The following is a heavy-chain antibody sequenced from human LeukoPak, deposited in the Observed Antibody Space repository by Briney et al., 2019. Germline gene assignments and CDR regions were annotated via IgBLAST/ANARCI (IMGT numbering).Heavy chain of an antibody. CDR1: GGTFSSYT. CDR2: IIPILGIA. D-gene: IGHD3-22*01. V-gene: IGHV1-69*02. J-gene: IGHJ5*02. Sequence: SVKVSCKASGGTFSSYTISWVRQAPGQGLEWMGRIIPILGIANYAQKFQGRVTITADKSTSTAYMELSSLRSEDTAVYYWASSSWYYDSSGPTGFDPWGQGTLVTVSS. CDR3: ASSSWYYDSSGPTGFDP.